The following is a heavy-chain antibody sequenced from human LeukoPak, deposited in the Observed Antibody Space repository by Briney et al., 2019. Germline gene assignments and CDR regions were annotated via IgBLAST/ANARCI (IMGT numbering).Heavy chain of an antibody. CDR3: ARGRLDVRFQH. CDR2: INHTGGT. D-gene: IGHD3/OR15-3a*01. Sequence: SESLSLTCAVSGGSFSDDDWSWIRQSPGEGLEWIGEINHTGGTNYNPSLKSRVTISQDRSKNQFFLKLYFVTAADTALYFCARGRLDVRFQHWGQGTLVTVSS. J-gene: IGHJ1*01. CDR1: GGSFSDDD. V-gene: IGHV4-34*01.